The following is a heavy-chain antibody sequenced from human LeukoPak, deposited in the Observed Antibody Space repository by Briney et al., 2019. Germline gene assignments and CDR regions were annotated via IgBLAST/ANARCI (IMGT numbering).Heavy chain of an antibody. CDR3: ARLRWPRGGRSSFDY. V-gene: IGHV5-51*01. CDR2: VNPDDCGT. J-gene: IGHJ4*02. D-gene: IGHD3-10*01. Sequence: GESLKISCKGSGYSFTSHWISWVRQMPGKGLEWMGMVNPDDCGTINRPSFPGEVTISAHKRITTAYLLCGSVQPSHTATYYCARLRWPRGGRSSFDYWGQGALVTVSS. CDR1: GYSFTSHW.